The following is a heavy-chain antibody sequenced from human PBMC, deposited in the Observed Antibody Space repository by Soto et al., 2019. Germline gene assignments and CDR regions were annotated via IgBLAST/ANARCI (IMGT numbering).Heavy chain of an antibody. Sequence: QVQLQESGPGLVKPSQTLSLTCTVSGGSISSGGYYWSWIRQHPGKGLEWIGYIYYSGSTYYNPSLKSRVTISVDTSKKQFSLKLSSVTAADTAVYYCARDLRYCSSTSCYFNWFDPWGQGTLVTVSS. J-gene: IGHJ5*02. CDR1: GGSISSGGYY. CDR3: ARDLRYCSSTSCYFNWFDP. CDR2: IYYSGST. V-gene: IGHV4-31*03. D-gene: IGHD2-2*01.